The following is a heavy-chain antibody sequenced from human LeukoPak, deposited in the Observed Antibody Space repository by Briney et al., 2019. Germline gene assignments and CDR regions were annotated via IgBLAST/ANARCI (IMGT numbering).Heavy chain of an antibody. CDR2: ISGNGGTT. CDR3: AKGRTAYGDYPFDY. V-gene: IGHV3-23*01. J-gene: IGHJ4*02. Sequence: GGSLRLSCAASGFTFNTYAMSWVRQAPGKGLEWVSGISGNGGTTYYPDSVTGRFTISKDISKSTLYLQINSLRAEDTAIYYCAKGRTAYGDYPFDYWGQGTLVTVSS. D-gene: IGHD4-17*01. CDR1: GFTFNTYA.